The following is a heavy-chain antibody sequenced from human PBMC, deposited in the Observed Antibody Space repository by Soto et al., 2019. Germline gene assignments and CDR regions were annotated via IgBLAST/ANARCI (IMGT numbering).Heavy chain of an antibody. CDR3: ARDGGVLEWPLYYYYYGMDV. J-gene: IGHJ6*02. Sequence: GGSLRLSCAASGFTFSDYYMSWIRQAPGKGLEWVSYISSSGSTIYYADSVKGRFTISRDNAKNSLYLQMNSLRAEDTAVYYCARDGGVLEWPLYYYYYGMDVWGQGTTVTVSS. CDR2: ISSSGSTI. V-gene: IGHV3-11*01. D-gene: IGHD3-3*01. CDR1: GFTFSDYY.